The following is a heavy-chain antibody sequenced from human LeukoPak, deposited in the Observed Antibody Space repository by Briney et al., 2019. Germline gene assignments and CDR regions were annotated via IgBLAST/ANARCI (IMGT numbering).Heavy chain of an antibody. V-gene: IGHV4-38-2*02. CDR2: IYHSGST. CDR3: ARGGSSIWFDT. Sequence: SETLSLTCTVSGYSISSGYYWGWIRQPPGKGLEWIGSIYHSGSTYYNPSLKSRVTISVDTSKNQFSLKLSSVTAADTAVYYCARGGSSIWFDTWGQGTLVTVSS. J-gene: IGHJ5*02. D-gene: IGHD2/OR15-2a*01. CDR1: GYSISSGYY.